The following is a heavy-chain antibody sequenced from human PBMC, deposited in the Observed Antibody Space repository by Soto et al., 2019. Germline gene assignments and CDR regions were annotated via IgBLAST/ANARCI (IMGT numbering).Heavy chain of an antibody. J-gene: IGHJ4*02. CDR3: ARDLADNHYFDY. CDR2: INPKSGGT. V-gene: IGHV1-2*02. CDR1: GYTFTGYY. Sequence: ASVKVSCKASGYTFTGYYMHWVRQAPGHGLEWMGWINPKSGGTSYAQRFQGRVTMTRDTSTSTVYMELRRLKSGETAVYYCARDLADNHYFDYWGQGSLVTAS. D-gene: IGHD6-19*01.